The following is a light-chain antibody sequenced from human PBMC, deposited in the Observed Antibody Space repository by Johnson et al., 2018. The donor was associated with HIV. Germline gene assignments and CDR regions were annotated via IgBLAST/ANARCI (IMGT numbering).Light chain of an antibody. CDR3: GTWDSSLSALV. J-gene: IGLJ1*01. V-gene: IGLV1-51*02. Sequence: QSVLTQPPSVSAAPGQKVTISFSGSSSNIGNNYVSWYQQLPGTAPKLLIYENNKRPSGIPDRFSGSKSGTSATLGITGLQTGDEADYYCGTWDSSLSALVFGTGTKVTVL. CDR2: ENN. CDR1: SSNIGNNY.